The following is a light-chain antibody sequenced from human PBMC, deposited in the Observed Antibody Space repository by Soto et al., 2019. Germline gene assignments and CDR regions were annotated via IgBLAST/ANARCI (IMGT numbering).Light chain of an antibody. CDR1: SSNIGADYD. J-gene: IGLJ1*01. CDR3: QSYDSTLSGRYV. Sequence: QSVLTQPPSVSGAPGQRVTISCTGSSSNIGADYDVHWYQQRPGTAPKLLIFGNNNRPSGVPDRFSGSKSGTSASLAITGLQAEDEGDYYCQSYDSTLSGRYVFGTGTKVTVL. V-gene: IGLV1-40*01. CDR2: GNN.